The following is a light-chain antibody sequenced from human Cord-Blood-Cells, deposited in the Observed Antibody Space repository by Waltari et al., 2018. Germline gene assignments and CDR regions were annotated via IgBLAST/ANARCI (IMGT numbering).Light chain of an antibody. CDR1: QSVLYCSNNKNY. CDR2: WAS. Sequence: DIVMTQSPDSLAVSLGERATINCKSSQSVLYCSNNKNYLAWYQQKPGQPPKLLIYWASTRESVVPDRFSGSGSGTDFTLTISSLQAEDVAVYYCQQYYSTPPYSFGQGTKLEIK. J-gene: IGKJ2*03. V-gene: IGKV4-1*01. CDR3: QQYYSTPPYS.